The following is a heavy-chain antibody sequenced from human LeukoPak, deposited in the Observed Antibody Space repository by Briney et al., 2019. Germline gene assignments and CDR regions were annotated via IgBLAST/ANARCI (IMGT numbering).Heavy chain of an antibody. J-gene: IGHJ5*02. CDR2: ISSSGSTI. V-gene: IGHV3-11*01. Sequence: GGSLRLSCAASGFTFSDYYMSWIRQAPGKGLEWVSYISSSGSTIYYADSVKGRFTISRDNAKNSLYLQMDSLRAEDTAVYYCASDSSWYSSHNWFDPWGQGTLVTVSS. D-gene: IGHD6-13*01. CDR3: ASDSSWYSSHNWFDP. CDR1: GFTFSDYY.